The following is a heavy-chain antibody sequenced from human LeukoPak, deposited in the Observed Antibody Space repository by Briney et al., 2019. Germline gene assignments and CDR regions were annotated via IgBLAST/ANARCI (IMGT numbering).Heavy chain of an antibody. V-gene: IGHV3-33*01. CDR1: GFTFSSYG. J-gene: IGHJ4*02. D-gene: IGHD2-2*03. CDR3: ARDGYGHGSLDY. Sequence: GRSLRLSCAASGFTFSSYGMHWVRQAPGKGLEWVAVIWHDGSNENYADSVKGRFSISRDGSKNTVDLQINSLRDEDTAVYYCARDGYGHGSLDYWGQGTLVSVSS. CDR2: IWHDGSNE.